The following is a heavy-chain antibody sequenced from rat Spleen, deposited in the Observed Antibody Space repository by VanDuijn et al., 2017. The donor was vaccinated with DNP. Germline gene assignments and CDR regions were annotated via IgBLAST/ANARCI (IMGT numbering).Heavy chain of an antibody. CDR1: GFTFSDYY. CDR3: ARHEDYSSYVYGFAY. CDR2: IGSDGYAP. D-gene: IGHD1-2*01. V-gene: IGHV5S13*01. J-gene: IGHJ3*01. Sequence: EVQLVESGGGLVQPGRSLKLSCAASGFTFSDYYMAWVRQAPTRGLEWVAYIGSDGYAPYYGVSVKGRFTISRDNAKNTQYLQMDSLRSEDTATYYCARHEDYSSYVYGFAYWGQGTLVTVSS.